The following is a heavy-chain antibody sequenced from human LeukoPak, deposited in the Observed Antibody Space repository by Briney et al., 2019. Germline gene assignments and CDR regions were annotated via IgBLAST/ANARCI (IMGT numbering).Heavy chain of an antibody. D-gene: IGHD1-14*01. CDR1: GFTFSSYS. CDR3: ARGGILLPASARADFDY. CDR2: TSSSSSTI. V-gene: IGHV3-48*01. Sequence: GGSLRLSCAASGFTFSSYSMNWVRQAPGKGLEWVSYTSSSSSTIYYADSVKGRFTISRDNAKNSLYLQMNSLRAEDTAVYHCARGGILLPASARADFDYWGQGTLVTVSS. J-gene: IGHJ4*02.